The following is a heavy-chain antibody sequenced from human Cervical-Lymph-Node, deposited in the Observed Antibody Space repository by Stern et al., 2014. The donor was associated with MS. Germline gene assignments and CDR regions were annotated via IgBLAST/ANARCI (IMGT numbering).Heavy chain of an antibody. CDR3: AKGEVVPTAAGGTTVRGFDY. D-gene: IGHD2-2*01. V-gene: IGHV4-31*03. Sequence: QLQLQESGPGLVKPSQTLSLTCTVSGASISGGGYYWSWIRQHPGKGLEGIGYIYYSGTTYYNPSLKSRVTSSVDPSKNQFSLKLSSVTAADTAVYYCAKGEVVPTAAGGTTVRGFDYWGQGTLVIVSS. CDR1: GASISGGGYY. J-gene: IGHJ4*02. CDR2: IYYSGTT.